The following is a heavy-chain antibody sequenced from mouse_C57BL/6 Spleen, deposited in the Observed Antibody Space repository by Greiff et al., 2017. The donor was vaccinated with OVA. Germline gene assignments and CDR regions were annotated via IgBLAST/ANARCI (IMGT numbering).Heavy chain of an antibody. V-gene: IGHV1-61*01. CDR1: GYTFTSYW. Sequence: QVQLQQPGAELVRPGSSVKLSCKASGYTFTSYWMDWVKQRPGQGLEWIGNIYPSDSETLYNQKFKDKATLTVDKSSSTAYMQLSSLTSEDSAVYYCARGTGTGYFDYWGQGTTLTVSS. D-gene: IGHD4-1*01. J-gene: IGHJ2*01. CDR3: ARGTGTGYFDY. CDR2: IYPSDSET.